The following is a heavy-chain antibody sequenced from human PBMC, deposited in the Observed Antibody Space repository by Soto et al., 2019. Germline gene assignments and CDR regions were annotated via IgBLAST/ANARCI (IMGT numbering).Heavy chain of an antibody. J-gene: IGHJ4*02. CDR2: ISGSGSNK. CDR3: AKGGVAAARGYFDY. Sequence: EVQLLESGGGLVKPGGSLRLSCAASGFTFRSYGLSWVRQAPGKGLEWVSDISGSGSNKNYADSVKGRFTISRDNSNNTLFLQMNSLRVEDTAVYYCAKGGVAAARGYFDYWGQGILVTVSS. CDR1: GFTFRSYG. V-gene: IGHV3-23*01. D-gene: IGHD6-13*01.